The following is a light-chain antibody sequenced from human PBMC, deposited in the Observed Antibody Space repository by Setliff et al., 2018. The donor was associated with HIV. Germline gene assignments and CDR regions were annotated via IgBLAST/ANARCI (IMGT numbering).Light chain of an antibody. CDR1: SSDVGGYNY. CDR3: GSYTSSSTYV. CDR2: EVS. J-gene: IGLJ1*01. V-gene: IGLV2-14*01. Sequence: QSVLTQPASVSGSPGQSITTSCTGTSSDVGGYNYVSWYQQHPGKAPKLMIYEVSNRPSGVSNRFSGSKSGNTASLTISGLQAEDEADYYCGSYTSSSTYVFGSGTKVTVL.